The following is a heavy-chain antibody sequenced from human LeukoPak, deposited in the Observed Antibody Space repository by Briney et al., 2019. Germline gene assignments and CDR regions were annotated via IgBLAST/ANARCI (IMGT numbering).Heavy chain of an antibody. CDR2: IYYSGST. CDR3: ARTPFYYDGSGYSYFDY. J-gene: IGHJ4*02. Sequence: SETLSLICTVSGGSISSYYWSWIRQPPGRGLEWIGYIYYSGSTNYNPSLKSRVTISVDTSKNQFSLKLSSVTAADTAVYYCARTPFYYDGSGYSYFDYWGQGTLVTVSS. V-gene: IGHV4-59*08. D-gene: IGHD3-22*01. CDR1: GGSISSYY.